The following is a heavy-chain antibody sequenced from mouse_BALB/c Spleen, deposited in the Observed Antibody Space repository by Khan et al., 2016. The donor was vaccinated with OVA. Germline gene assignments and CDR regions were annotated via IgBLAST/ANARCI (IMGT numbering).Heavy chain of an antibody. V-gene: IGHV1-77*01. CDR2: IYPVRGNT. D-gene: IGHD4-1*01. CDR1: GYTFSDYY. Sequence: QVRLQQSGAELARPGASVKLSCKASGYTFSDYYINWVKQRTGQGLEWIGEIYPVRGNTYYNEKFKGKATLTADKSSSTAYMQFSSLTSEDSAVYFCARSGTGSFLYWGQGTLVTVSA. J-gene: IGHJ3*01. CDR3: ARSGTGSFLY.